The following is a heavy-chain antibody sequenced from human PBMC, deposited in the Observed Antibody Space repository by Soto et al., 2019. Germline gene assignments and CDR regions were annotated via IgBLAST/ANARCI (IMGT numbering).Heavy chain of an antibody. J-gene: IGHJ1*01. CDR3: ARSAVAGAGYFQH. V-gene: IGHV4-31*03. D-gene: IGHD6-19*01. CDR1: GGSVSGGVYY. CDR2: IYYSGST. Sequence: QVQLQESGPGLVKPSQTLSLTCTVSGGSVSGGVYYWNWIRQHPEKGLEWIGYIYYSGSTYYNPTLRSRVTISADTSKNQFSLKPSSVTVADTAVYDCARSAVAGAGYFQHWGQGTQVIVSS.